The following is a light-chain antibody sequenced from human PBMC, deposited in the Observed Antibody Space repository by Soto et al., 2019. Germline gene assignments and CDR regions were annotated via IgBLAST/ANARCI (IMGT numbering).Light chain of an antibody. V-gene: IGKV3-20*01. CDR1: QSVDSTY. Sequence: EIVLTQAPGTLSLSPGDRATLSWRASQSVDSTYLAWYQQKPDQSPRPLIYATSASAAGIPDRFRGSGSGTDFTLTISRLEPDDVAVYYCQQYDTSPPLYTFGQGTKVDIK. J-gene: IGKJ2*01. CDR3: QQYDTSPPLYT. CDR2: ATS.